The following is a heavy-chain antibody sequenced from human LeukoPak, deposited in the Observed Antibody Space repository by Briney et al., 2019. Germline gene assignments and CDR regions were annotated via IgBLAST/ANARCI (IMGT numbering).Heavy chain of an antibody. CDR3: ARGLVGSDPFDI. Sequence: GGSLRLSCAASGFTLSSNYMGWVRQGPGKGLEWVLVIYSGGSTYYADSVRGRFTISQDNSRTTLYLQMNIRIAEDTALYYRARGLVGSDPFDIWRQGTMATVSS. J-gene: IGHJ3*02. V-gene: IGHV3-53*01. CDR1: GFTLSSNY. D-gene: IGHD2-2*01. CDR2: IYSGGST.